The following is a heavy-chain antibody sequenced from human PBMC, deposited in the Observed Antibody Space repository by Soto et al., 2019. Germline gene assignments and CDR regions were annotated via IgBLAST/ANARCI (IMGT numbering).Heavy chain of an antibody. D-gene: IGHD5-12*01. J-gene: IGHJ4*02. CDR3: ARSGQWLGRIDS. CDR1: GLTFSSYW. CDR2: IKQDGSEK. V-gene: IGHV3-7*05. Sequence: EVQLVDSGGGLVQPGGSLRLSCAASGLTFSSYWMHWVRQAPGKGLEWVANIKQDGSEKYYVDSVKGRFTISRDNAKISLYLQMDSLRADDTAMYYCARSGQWLGRIDSWGQGTLVTVSS.